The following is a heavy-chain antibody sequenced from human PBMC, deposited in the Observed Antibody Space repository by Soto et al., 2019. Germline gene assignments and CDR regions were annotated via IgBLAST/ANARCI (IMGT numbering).Heavy chain of an antibody. CDR3: ARDGIVLVPSAMLLLGYYYYYGMDV. J-gene: IGHJ6*02. CDR1: GFTFSSYA. CDR2: ISYDGSNK. D-gene: IGHD2-2*01. Sequence: GGSLRLSCAASGFTFSSYAMHWVRQAPGKGLEWVAVISYDGSNKYYADSVKGRFTISRDNSKNTLYLQMNSLRAEDTAVYYCARDGIVLVPSAMLLLGYYYYYGMDVWGQGTTVTVSS. V-gene: IGHV3-30-3*01.